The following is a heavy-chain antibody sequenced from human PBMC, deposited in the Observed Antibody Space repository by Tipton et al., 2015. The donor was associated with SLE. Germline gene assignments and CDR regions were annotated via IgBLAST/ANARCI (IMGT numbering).Heavy chain of an antibody. CDR1: GFTFSNYW. V-gene: IGHV3-74*03. CDR2: INNDGDIA. CDR3: ATEAAAGTSFDY. J-gene: IGHJ4*02. D-gene: IGHD6-13*01. Sequence: SLRLSCAASGFTFSNYWMHWVRQAPGMGLVWVSRINNDGDIATYADSVKGRFTISRDNAKNTLYLQVNGLTVEDTAIYYCATEAAAGTSFDYWGQGTLVTVSS.